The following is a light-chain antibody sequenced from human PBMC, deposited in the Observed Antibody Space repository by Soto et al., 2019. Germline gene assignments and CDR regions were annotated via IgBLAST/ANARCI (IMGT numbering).Light chain of an antibody. CDR3: AAWDDTVSSYV. Sequence: QSVLTQPPSVSGTPGQRVTISCSGSISNIGNNYVYWFQQLPGTAPKVLSNRNDQRPSGVPDRFSGSKAGTSESLAISGLRSEYEAEYYCAAWDDTVSSYVFGTGTKVTVL. CDR2: RND. CDR1: ISNIGNNY. V-gene: IGLV1-47*01. J-gene: IGLJ1*01.